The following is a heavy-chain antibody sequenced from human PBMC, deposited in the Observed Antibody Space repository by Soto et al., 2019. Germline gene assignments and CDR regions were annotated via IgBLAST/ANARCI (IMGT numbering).Heavy chain of an antibody. CDR2: IYYSGST. Sequence: PSETLSLTCTVSGGSISSYYWSWIRQPPGKGLEWIGYIYYSGSTNYNPSLKSRVTISVHTSKNQFSLKLSSVTASDTAVYYCARLKNDSGGIWFDPWGQGTLVTVS. J-gene: IGHJ5*02. D-gene: IGHD1-26*01. V-gene: IGHV4-59*08. CDR3: ARLKNDSGGIWFDP. CDR1: GGSISSYY.